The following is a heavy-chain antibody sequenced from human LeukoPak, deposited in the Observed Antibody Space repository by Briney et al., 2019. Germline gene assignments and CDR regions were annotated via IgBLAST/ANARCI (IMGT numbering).Heavy chain of an antibody. CDR2: ISYDGSNT. D-gene: IGHD3-10*01. CDR1: GFTFSTYA. V-gene: IGHV3-30*01. Sequence: GGSLRLSCAASGFTFSTYAMHWVRQAPGKGLEWVAVISYDGSNTYYADSVKGRFTISRDNSHNTLYLQLNSLSADHPAVYYCARDYTYYYASRSSGPQYFDYWGQGPLVTVSS. J-gene: IGHJ4*02. CDR3: ARDYTYYYASRSSGPQYFDY.